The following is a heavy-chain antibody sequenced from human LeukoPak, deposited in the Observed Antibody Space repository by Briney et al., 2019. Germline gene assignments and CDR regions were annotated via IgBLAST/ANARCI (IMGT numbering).Heavy chain of an antibody. Sequence: GGSLRLTCAASGFIFRNYAMHWVRQAPGKGLEYVSAISSSGDNTYYGDSVKGRFPISRDNSKNTLSLQMSSLRVEDTAVYYCVREERGLAIDYWGQGTLVTVSS. V-gene: IGHV3-64*02. CDR3: VREERGLAIDY. J-gene: IGHJ4*02. D-gene: IGHD5-12*01. CDR2: ISSSGDNT. CDR1: GFIFRNYA.